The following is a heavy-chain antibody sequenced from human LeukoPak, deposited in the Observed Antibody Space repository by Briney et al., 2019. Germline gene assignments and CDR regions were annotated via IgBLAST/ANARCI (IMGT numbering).Heavy chain of an antibody. Sequence: GGSLRLSCAASGFTFSSYSMNWVRQAPGKGLEWVSSISSSSSYIYYADSVKGRFTISRDNAKNSLYLQMNSLRAEDTAVYYCARGKRGSSMVRGVIGALDIWGQGTMVTVSS. CDR1: GFTFSSYS. CDR3: ARGKRGSSMVRGVIGALDI. J-gene: IGHJ3*02. V-gene: IGHV3-21*01. D-gene: IGHD3-10*01. CDR2: ISSSSSYI.